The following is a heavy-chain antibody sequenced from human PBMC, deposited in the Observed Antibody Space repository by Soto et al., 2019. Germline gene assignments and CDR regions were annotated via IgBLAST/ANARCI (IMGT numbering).Heavy chain of an antibody. CDR1: GYTFTSYG. CDR2: ISTYNGNT. D-gene: IGHD1-26*01. CDR3: ASRSGTYPYYFDY. V-gene: IGHV1-18*01. J-gene: IGHJ4*02. Sequence: HVQLVQSGTEMKKPGASVKVSCKVSGYTFTSYGMSWMRQAPGQGLEWMGWISTYNGNTNYAQNLQGRVSMTTDTSTSTAYMELRSLRSDDTAVYYCASRSGTYPYYFDYWGQGTLVTVSS.